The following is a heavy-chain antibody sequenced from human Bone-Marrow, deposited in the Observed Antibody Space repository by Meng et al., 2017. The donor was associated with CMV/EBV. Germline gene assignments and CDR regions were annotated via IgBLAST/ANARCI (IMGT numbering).Heavy chain of an antibody. CDR2: ISSSGSTI. CDR1: GFTFSSYE. V-gene: IGHV3-48*03. J-gene: IGHJ4*02. CDR3: ARIYYDFWSGYYKGGYYFDY. D-gene: IGHD3-3*01. Sequence: GGSLRLSCAASGFTFSSYEMNWVRQAPGKGLEWVSYISSSGSTIYYADSVKGRFTISRDNAKNSLYLQMNSLRAEDTAFYYCARIYYDFWSGYYKGGYYFDYWGQGTLVTVSS.